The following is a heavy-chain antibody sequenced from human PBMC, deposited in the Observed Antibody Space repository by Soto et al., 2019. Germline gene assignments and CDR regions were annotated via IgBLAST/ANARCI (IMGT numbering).Heavy chain of an antibody. V-gene: IGHV3-11*01. D-gene: IGHD6-19*01. J-gene: IGHJ4*02. CDR3: PRRVVAGKIYFDY. CDR1: GFTFSDYY. Sequence: QVQLVESGGGLVKPGGSLRLSCAASGFTFSDYYMSWIRQAPGKGLEWVSYISSSGATINYPDSVKGRFTISRDNAKNSLYLQINSLRAEDTAVYYCPRRVVAGKIYFDYWGQGTLVTFSS. CDR2: ISSSGATI.